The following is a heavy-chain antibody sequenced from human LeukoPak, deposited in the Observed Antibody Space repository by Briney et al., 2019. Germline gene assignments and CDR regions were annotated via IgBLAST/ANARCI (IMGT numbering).Heavy chain of an antibody. J-gene: IGHJ3*02. V-gene: IGHV3-33*01. CDR2: IWYDGSNK. CDR3: ARDFNYYDSSGYYYAFDI. D-gene: IGHD3-22*01. CDR1: GFTFNSYG. Sequence: GGSLRLSCAASGFTFNSYGMHWVRQAPGKGLEWVAVIWYDGSNKYYADSVKGRFTISRDNSKNTLYLQMNSLRAEDTAVYYCARDFNYYDSSGYYYAFDIWGQGTMVTVSS.